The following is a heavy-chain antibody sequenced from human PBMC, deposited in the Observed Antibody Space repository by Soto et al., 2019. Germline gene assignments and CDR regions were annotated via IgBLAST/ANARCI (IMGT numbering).Heavy chain of an antibody. CDR1: GGSISSSRYY. Sequence: QLQLQKSGPGLVKPSETLSLTCTVSGGSISSSRYYWGWIRQPPGKGLEWIGTVYYRGTTYYNPSLKSRVPISVYTSKNQLALRMRSVTAPDTGASYCRGQAVRLSGGYAYWGQGTLVTVST. CDR2: VYYRGTT. D-gene: IGHD6-19*01. CDR3: RGQAVRLSGGYAY. J-gene: IGHJ4*02. V-gene: IGHV4-39*01.